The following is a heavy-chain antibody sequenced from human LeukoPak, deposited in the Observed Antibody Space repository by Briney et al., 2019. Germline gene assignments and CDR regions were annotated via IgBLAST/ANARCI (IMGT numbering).Heavy chain of an antibody. CDR3: ARGTTGTTSYDGPTNEYYFDY. D-gene: IGHD1-1*01. Sequence: PLETLSLTCAVYGGSFSGYYWSWIRQPPGKGLEWIGYIYYSGSTNYNPSLKNRVTISVDTSKNQLSLKLSSVTAADTAVYYCARGTTGTTSYDGPTNEYYFDYWGQGTLVTVSS. V-gene: IGHV4-59*01. J-gene: IGHJ4*02. CDR1: GGSFSGYY. CDR2: IYYSGST.